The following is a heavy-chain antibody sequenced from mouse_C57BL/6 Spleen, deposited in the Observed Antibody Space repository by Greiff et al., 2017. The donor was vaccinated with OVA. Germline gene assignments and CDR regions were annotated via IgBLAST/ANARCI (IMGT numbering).Heavy chain of an antibody. V-gene: IGHV1-69*01. CDR2: IDPSDSYT. CDR3: ARGLTGDYFDY. Sequence: QVQLQQSGAELVKPGASVKLSCKASGYTFTSYWMHWVKQRPGQGLEWIGEIDPSDSYTNYNQKFKGKSTLTVDKSSSTAYMQLSSLTSEDSAVYYCARGLTGDYFDYWGQGTTLTVSS. CDR1: GYTFTSYW. D-gene: IGHD4-1*01. J-gene: IGHJ2*01.